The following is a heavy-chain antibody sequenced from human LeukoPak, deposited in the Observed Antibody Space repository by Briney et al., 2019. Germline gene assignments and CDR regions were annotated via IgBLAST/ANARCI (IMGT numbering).Heavy chain of an antibody. CDR3: ARASDYYETNGYYRGDANDV. Sequence: GASVKVSCKASGYTFTNYAITWVRQAPGQGLEWMGWISAYNGNTNSAQNFQDRVTMTTDTSTSTVSMELRSLRPDDTAVYYCARASDYYETNGYYRGDANDVWGQGTVVTVSS. CDR1: GYTFTNYA. V-gene: IGHV1-18*04. D-gene: IGHD3-22*01. J-gene: IGHJ3*01. CDR2: ISAYNGNT.